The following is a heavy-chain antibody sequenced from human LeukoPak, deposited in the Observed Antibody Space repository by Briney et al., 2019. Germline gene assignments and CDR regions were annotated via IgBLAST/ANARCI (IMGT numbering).Heavy chain of an antibody. CDR3: ARGWECSGGSCRYYFDY. V-gene: IGHV3-33*01. CDR2: IWYDGSNK. CDR1: GFTFSSYG. D-gene: IGHD2-15*01. Sequence: GGSLRLSCAASGFTFSSYGMHWVRQAPGKGLEWVAVIWYDGSNKYYADSVKGRFTISRDNSKNTLYLQMNSLRAEDTAAYYCARGWECSGGSCRYYFDYWGQGTLVTVSS. J-gene: IGHJ4*02.